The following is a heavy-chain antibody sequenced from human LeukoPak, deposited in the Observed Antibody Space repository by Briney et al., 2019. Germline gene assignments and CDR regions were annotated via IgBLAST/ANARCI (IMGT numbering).Heavy chain of an antibody. J-gene: IGHJ4*02. D-gene: IGHD3-16*01. V-gene: IGHV3-21*01. CDR2: ISGSSSYI. CDR3: ARDFGIDY. CDR1: GFTFSTYS. Sequence: GSLRLSCAASGFTFSTYSMNWVRQAPGKGLEWVSCISGSSSYIYYADSVKGRFTISRDNARNSLYLQMNSLRAEDTAVYYCARDFGIDYWGQGTLVTVSS.